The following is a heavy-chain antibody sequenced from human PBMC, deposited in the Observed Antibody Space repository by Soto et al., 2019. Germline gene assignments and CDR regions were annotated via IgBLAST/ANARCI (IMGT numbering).Heavy chain of an antibody. CDR1: GGTFSSYA. Sequence: QVQLVQSGAEVKKPGSSVKVSYKASGGTFSSYAISWVRQAPGQGLEWMGGIIPIFGTANYAQKFQGRVTITAYESTRTAYMELSSLRSEDTAVYYCAITTPHSNTVTTGWFDPWGQGTLVTVSS. J-gene: IGHJ5*02. CDR2: IIPIFGTA. CDR3: AITTPHSNTVTTGWFDP. D-gene: IGHD4-4*01. V-gene: IGHV1-69*01.